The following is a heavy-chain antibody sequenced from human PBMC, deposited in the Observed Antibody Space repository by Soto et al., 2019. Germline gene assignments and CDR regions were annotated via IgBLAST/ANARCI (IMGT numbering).Heavy chain of an antibody. J-gene: IGHJ4*01. D-gene: IGHD1-26*01. CDR2: VKSKTDGGSA. Sequence: GGSLRLSCGASGFPFSNAWINWVRQIPGKGLEWVGRVKSKTDGGSADYAAPVKGRFAVSRDDSQNIVFLQMNSLKIEDTGVYYCTTDSRTTLPEIRFDYWGHGTQVTVSS. CDR3: TTDSRTTLPEIRFDY. CDR1: GFPFSNAW. V-gene: IGHV3-15*07.